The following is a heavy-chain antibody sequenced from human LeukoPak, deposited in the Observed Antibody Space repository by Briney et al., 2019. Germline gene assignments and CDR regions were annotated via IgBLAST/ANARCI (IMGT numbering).Heavy chain of an antibody. J-gene: IGHJ4*02. V-gene: IGHV3-48*04. Sequence: GGSLRLSCVVSGFTFSSYHMNWVRQAPGKGLEWVSYISSSGSTIYYADFVKGRFTISRDNAKNSLYLQMNSLRAEDTAVYYCARLGDYILGGYWGQGTLVTVSS. CDR2: ISSSGSTI. CDR3: ARLGDYILGGY. CDR1: GFTFSSYH. D-gene: IGHD4-17*01.